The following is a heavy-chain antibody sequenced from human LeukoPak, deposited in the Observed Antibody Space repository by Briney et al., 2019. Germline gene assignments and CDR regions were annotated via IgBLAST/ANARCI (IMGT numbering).Heavy chain of an antibody. CDR1: GYTFTSYG. Sequence: ASVTVSCKASGYTFTSYGISWVRQAPGQGLEWMGWISAYNGNTNYAQKLQGRVTMTTDTSTSTAYMELRSLRSDDTAVYYCAREGDITNYGGTTGAFDIWGQGTMVTVSA. D-gene: IGHD4-23*01. V-gene: IGHV1-18*01. J-gene: IGHJ3*02. CDR3: AREGDITNYGGTTGAFDI. CDR2: ISAYNGNT.